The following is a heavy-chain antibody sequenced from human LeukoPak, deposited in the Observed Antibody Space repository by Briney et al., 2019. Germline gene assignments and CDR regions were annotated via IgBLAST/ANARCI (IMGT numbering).Heavy chain of an antibody. D-gene: IGHD5-12*01. V-gene: IGHV3-43*01. CDR3: AREVARPNFFDY. Sequence: GGSLRLSCAASGFTFDDYLLHWVRQAPGKGLEWVSLISWDGDTTYYADSVKGRFTISRDNSKNSLYLQMDSLRVDDTAVYYCAREVARPNFFDYWGQGTLVTVAS. J-gene: IGHJ4*02. CDR2: ISWDGDTT. CDR1: GFTFDDYL.